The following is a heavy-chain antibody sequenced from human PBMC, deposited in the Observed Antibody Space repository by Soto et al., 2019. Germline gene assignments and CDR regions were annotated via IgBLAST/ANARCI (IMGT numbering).Heavy chain of an antibody. CDR1: GFTFSSYG. CDR3: AKTDYGDYVFVY. J-gene: IGHJ4*02. Sequence: GGSLRLSCAASGFTFSSYGMHWVRQAPGKGLEWVAVISYDGSNKYYADSVKGRFTISRDNSKNTLYLQMNSLRAEDTAVYYCAKTDYGDYVFVYWGQGALVTVSS. CDR2: ISYDGSNK. D-gene: IGHD4-17*01. V-gene: IGHV3-30*18.